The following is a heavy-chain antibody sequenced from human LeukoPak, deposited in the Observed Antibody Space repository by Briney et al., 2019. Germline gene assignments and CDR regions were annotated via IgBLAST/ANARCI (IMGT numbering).Heavy chain of an antibody. D-gene: IGHD5-18*01. CDR1: GYTFTSYD. CDR3: VRGYTAASAYAFDI. J-gene: IGHJ3*02. Sequence: ASVKVSCKASGYTFTSYDFNWVRQATGQGLEWMGWMNPNTGNTGYAQKFQGRVTMTRSTSISTAYIELSSLRSEDTAVYYCVRGYTAASAYAFDIWGQGTMVIVSS. V-gene: IGHV1-8*01. CDR2: MNPNTGNT.